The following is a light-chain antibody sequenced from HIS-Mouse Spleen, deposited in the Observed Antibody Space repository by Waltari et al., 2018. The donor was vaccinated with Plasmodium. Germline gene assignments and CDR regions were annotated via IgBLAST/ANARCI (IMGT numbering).Light chain of an antibody. CDR2: EGS. Sequence: QSALTQPASVSGSPGQSITLSCPGTRSDFGSYNLVSWYQQPPGKAPKLMIYEGSKRPSGVSNRFSGSKSGNTASLTISGLQAEDEADYYCCSYAGSSTFVFGGGTKLTVL. CDR1: RSDFGSYNL. J-gene: IGLJ3*02. V-gene: IGLV2-23*03. CDR3: CSYAGSSTFV.